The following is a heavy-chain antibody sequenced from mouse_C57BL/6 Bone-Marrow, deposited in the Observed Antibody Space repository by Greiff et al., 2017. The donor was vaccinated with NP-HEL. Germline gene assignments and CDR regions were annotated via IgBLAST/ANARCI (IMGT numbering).Heavy chain of an antibody. CDR2: IYPGDGDT. J-gene: IGHJ3*01. CDR3: ARWDSSGYVTY. CDR1: GYAFSSSW. V-gene: IGHV1-82*01. Sequence: QVQLQQSGPELVKPGASVKISCKASGYAFSSSWMNWVKQRPGKGLEWIGRIYPGDGDTNYNGKFKGKATLTADKSSSTAYMQLSSLTSEDSAVYFCARWDSSGYVTYGGQGTLVTVSA. D-gene: IGHD3-2*02.